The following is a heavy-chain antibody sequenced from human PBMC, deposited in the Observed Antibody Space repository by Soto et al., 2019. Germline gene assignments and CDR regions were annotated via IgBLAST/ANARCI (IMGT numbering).Heavy chain of an antibody. CDR2: INHRGST. CDR3: ARGGYSYGSGFDY. Sequence: QVQLQQWGAGLLKPSETLSLTCAVYGGSFSGYYWSWIRQPPGKGLEWIGEINHRGSTNYNPSLKSRVXXAXDXYKNQCSLKLSSVTAADTAVYYCARGGYSYGSGFDYWGQGTLVTVSS. CDR1: GGSFSGYY. V-gene: IGHV4-34*01. D-gene: IGHD5-18*01. J-gene: IGHJ4*02.